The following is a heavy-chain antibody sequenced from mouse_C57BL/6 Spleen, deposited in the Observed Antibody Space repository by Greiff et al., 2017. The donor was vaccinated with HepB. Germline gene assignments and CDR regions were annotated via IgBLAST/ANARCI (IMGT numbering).Heavy chain of an antibody. CDR2: IWRGGST. V-gene: IGHV2-5*01. D-gene: IGHD1-1*01. CDR3: AKNSDYGSSYGFDY. CDR1: GFSLTSYG. J-gene: IGHJ2*01. Sequence: VMLVESGPGLVQPSQSLSITCTVSGFSLTSYGVHWVRQSPGKGLEWLGVIWRGGSTDYNAAFMSRLSITKDNSKSQVFFKMNSLQADDTAIYYCAKNSDYGSSYGFDYWGQGTTLTVSS.